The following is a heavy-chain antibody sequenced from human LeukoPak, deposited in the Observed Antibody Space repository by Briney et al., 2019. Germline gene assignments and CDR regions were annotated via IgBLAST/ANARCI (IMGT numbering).Heavy chain of an antibody. CDR1: GYTFTSYD. Sequence: ASVKVSCKASGYTFTSYDINWVRQATGQGLEWMGWMNPNSGNTGYAQKFQGRVTMTRSTSISTAYMELSSLRSEDAAVYYCAILRDTAMATSYYGMDVWGQGTTVTVSS. CDR3: AILRDTAMATSYYGMDV. V-gene: IGHV1-8*01. CDR2: MNPNSGNT. J-gene: IGHJ6*02. D-gene: IGHD5-18*01.